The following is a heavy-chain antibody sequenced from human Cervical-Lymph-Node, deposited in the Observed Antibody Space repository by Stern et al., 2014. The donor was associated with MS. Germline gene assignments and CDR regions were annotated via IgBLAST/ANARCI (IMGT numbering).Heavy chain of an antibody. J-gene: IGHJ4*02. CDR1: GGTFSIYA. CDR2: VIPIFGTA. D-gene: IGHD3-10*01. Sequence: VQLVESGAEVKKPGSSGKVSCKASGGTFSIYAISWVRQAPGQGLEWMGGVIPIFGTANYAQKFQGRVTITADESTSTAYMELSSLRSEDTAVYYCARAVDYGSGSYSGDYWGQGTLVTVSS. CDR3: ARAVDYGSGSYSGDY. V-gene: IGHV1-69*01.